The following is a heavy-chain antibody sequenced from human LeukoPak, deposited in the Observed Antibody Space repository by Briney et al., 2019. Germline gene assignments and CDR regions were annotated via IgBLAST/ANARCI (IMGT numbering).Heavy chain of an antibody. CDR3: AGGPKRITIFGVVSLYWFDP. CDR1: GGSFSGYY. CDR2: INHSGST. Sequence: PSETLSLTCAVYGGSFSGYYWSWIRQPPGKGLEWIGEINHSGSTNYNPSLKSRVTISVDTSKNQFSLKLSSVTAADTAVYYCAGGPKRITIFGVVSLYWFDPWGQGTLVTVSS. D-gene: IGHD3-3*01. V-gene: IGHV4-34*01. J-gene: IGHJ5*02.